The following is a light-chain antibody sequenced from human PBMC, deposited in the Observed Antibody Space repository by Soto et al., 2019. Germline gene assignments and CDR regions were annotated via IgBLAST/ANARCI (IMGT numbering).Light chain of an antibody. CDR2: WAS. CDR3: QQYYDNPWT. J-gene: IGKJ1*01. Sequence: DIVMTQSPDSLAVSLGERATINCKSSQSVLYSSNNKNYLAWYQQKPGQPPTLLIYWASTRGSGVPDRFSGSGSATDFTLTISSLQAEDVAVYYCQQYYDNPWTFGQGTRVEIK. V-gene: IGKV4-1*01. CDR1: QSVLYSSNNKNY.